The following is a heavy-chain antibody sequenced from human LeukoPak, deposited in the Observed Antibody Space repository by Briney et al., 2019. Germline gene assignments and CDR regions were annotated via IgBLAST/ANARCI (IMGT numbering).Heavy chain of an antibody. CDR2: IIPILGIA. CDR3: ARGSISFYDYVWGSYRKSSTGFDY. J-gene: IGHJ4*02. CDR1: GGTFSSYA. D-gene: IGHD3-16*02. V-gene: IGHV1-69*04. Sequence: SVKVSCKASGGTFSSYAISWVRQAPGQGLEWMGRIIPILGIANYAQKFQGRVTITADKSTRTAYMELSSLRSEDTAVYYCARGSISFYDYVWGSYRKSSTGFDYWGQGTLVTVSS.